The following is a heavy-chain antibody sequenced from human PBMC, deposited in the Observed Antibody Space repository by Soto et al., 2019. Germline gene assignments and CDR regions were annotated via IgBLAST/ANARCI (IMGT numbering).Heavy chain of an antibody. Sequence: ASVKVSCKASGYTFTSYGISWVRQAPGQGLEWMGWISAYNGNTNYAQKLQGRVTMTTDTSTSTAYMELRSLRSDDTAVYYCARDPLTRLKPHYYCYMDVWGKETTVTVSS. CDR1: GYTFTSYG. CDR3: ARDPLTRLKPHYYCYMDV. CDR2: ISAYNGNT. J-gene: IGHJ6*03. D-gene: IGHD6-19*01. V-gene: IGHV1-18*01.